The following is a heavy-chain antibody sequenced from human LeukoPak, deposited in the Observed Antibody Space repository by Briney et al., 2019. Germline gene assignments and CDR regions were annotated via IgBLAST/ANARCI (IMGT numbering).Heavy chain of an antibody. CDR3: ARASSTALRALDI. V-gene: IGHV4-34*01. J-gene: IGHJ3*02. CDR1: GGSFSGYY. Sequence: LETLSLTCAVYGGSFSGYYWSWIRQPPGKGLEWIGEINHSGSTNYNPSLKSRVTISVDTSKNQFSLKLSSVTAADTAVYYCARASSTALRALDIWGQGTMVTVSS. D-gene: IGHD2-2*01. CDR2: INHSGST.